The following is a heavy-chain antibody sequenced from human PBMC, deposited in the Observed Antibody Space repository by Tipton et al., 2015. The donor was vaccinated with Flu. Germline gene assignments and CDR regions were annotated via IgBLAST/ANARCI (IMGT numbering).Heavy chain of an antibody. V-gene: IGHV4-31*01. CDR3: ARALQNYFDY. CDR2: IYYSGST. Sequence: TLSLTCTVSGGSISSGGYYWSWIRQHPGKGLEWIGYIYYSGSTYYNPSLKSLVTISIDTSKNQFSLKLSSVTAADTAVYYCARALQNYFDYWGQGTLVPVSS. J-gene: IGHJ4*02. CDR1: GGSISSGGYY.